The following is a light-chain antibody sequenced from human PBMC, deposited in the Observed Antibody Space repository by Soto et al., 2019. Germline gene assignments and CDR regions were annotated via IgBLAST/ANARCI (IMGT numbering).Light chain of an antibody. CDR3: AAWDDSLNGHI. V-gene: IGLV1-44*01. CDR2: SSN. CDR1: SSNIGSNF. Sequence: QSLLTQPHSASGTPGQRVTIPCFGSSSNIGSNFVHWFQQVPGTAPKPLIYSSNQRPSGVPERFSGSKSGTSASLAISGLQSEYEADYYCAAWDDSLNGHIFGTGTKVTVL. J-gene: IGLJ1*01.